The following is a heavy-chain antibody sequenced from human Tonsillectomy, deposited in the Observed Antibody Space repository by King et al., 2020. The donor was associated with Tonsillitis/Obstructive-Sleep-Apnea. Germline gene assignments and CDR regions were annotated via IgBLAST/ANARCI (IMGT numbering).Heavy chain of an antibody. CDR3: ARPEGACPYRYFDL. CDR2: IYYSGST. CDR1: GGSISSSSYY. D-gene: IGHD1-26*01. V-gene: IGHV4-39*01. J-gene: IGHJ2*01. Sequence: LQLQESGPGLVKPSETLSLTCTVPGGSISSSSYYWGWIRQPPGKGLEWIGSIYYSGSTYYNPSLKSRVTISVDTSKNQFSLKLGSVTAADTAVYYCARPEGACPYRYFDLWGRGTLVTVSS.